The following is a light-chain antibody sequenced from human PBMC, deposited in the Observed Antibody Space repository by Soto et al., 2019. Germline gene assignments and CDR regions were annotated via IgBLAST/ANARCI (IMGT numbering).Light chain of an antibody. CDR3: QHYNNWPLT. CDR1: QSVSSD. J-gene: IGKJ4*01. Sequence: EIVMTQSPASLSVSPGERATLSCRASQSVSSDLAWYQQKPGQAPRLLMYDASTRATGFPARFSGSGSGTEFTLTISSLQYEDFAVYYCQHYNNWPLTFGGGTKVDIK. CDR2: DAS. V-gene: IGKV3-15*01.